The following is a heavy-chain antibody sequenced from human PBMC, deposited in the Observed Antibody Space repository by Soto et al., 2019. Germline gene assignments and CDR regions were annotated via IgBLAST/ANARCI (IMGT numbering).Heavy chain of an antibody. V-gene: IGHV3-30*15. D-gene: IGHD5-18*01. CDR1: GFTFSSYA. CDR2: ILYDGSNK. J-gene: IGHJ4*02. CDR3: VRGESGYSYGTLDY. Sequence: PGGSLRLSCAASGFTFSSYAMHWVRQAPGKGLGWVAVILYDGSNKYYADSVKGRFTMSRDNSKNTLYLQMSSLRAEDTAVYYCVRGESGYSYGTLDYRGQGTLVTVSS.